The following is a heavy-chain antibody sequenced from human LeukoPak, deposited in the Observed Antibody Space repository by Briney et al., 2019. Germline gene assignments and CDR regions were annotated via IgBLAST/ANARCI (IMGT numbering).Heavy chain of an antibody. CDR2: ISSNGGST. J-gene: IGHJ4*02. CDR3: ARPAPYDSSSFDY. D-gene: IGHD3-22*01. Sequence: GGSLRLSCSASGFTFSSYAMHWVRQAPGKGLEYVPAISSNGGSTGYADSVKGRFTISRDNAKNSLYLQMNSLRAEDTALYYCARPAPYDSSSFDYWGQGTLVTVSS. CDR1: GFTFSSYA. V-gene: IGHV3-64*04.